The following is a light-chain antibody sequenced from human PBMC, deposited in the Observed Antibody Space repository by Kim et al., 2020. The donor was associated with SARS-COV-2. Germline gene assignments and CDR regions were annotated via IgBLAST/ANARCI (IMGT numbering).Light chain of an antibody. CDR1: SGHSSYA. V-gene: IGLV4-69*01. J-gene: IGLJ3*02. CDR3: QTWDTGVRL. Sequence: QPVLTQSPSASASLGASVKLTCTLSSGHSSYAIAWHQQQPEKGPRFLMKLDSDGSHNKGDGIPDRFSGSSSGAERYLTISSLQSEDEDDYYCQTWDTGVRLFGGGTQLTVL. CDR2: LDSDGSH.